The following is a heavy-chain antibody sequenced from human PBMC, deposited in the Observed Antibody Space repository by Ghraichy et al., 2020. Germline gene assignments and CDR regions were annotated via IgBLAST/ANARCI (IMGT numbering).Heavy chain of an antibody. CDR3: ARDLRGTPYYYYGMDV. CDR1: GFTVSSNY. J-gene: IGHJ6*02. D-gene: IGHD3-16*01. V-gene: IGHV3-53*01. CDR2: IYSGGST. Sequence: GGSLRLSCAASGFTVSSNYMSWVRQAPGKGLEWVSVIYSGGSTYYADSVKGRFTISRDNSKNTLYLQMNSLRAEDTAVYYCARDLRGTPYYYYGMDVWGQGTTVTVSS.